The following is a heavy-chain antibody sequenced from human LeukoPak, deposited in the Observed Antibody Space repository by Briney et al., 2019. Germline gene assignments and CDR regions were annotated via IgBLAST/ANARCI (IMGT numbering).Heavy chain of an antibody. CDR3: AKDMADGSGSYYRAFDI. D-gene: IGHD3-10*01. Sequence: GGSLTLSCSPFGFTFSDYAFHWVRQAPGKGLEWVAFIRLVGITAYYTDSVKGRFIISRDNAKNSLYLQMNSLRAEDTALYYGAKDMADGSGSYYRAFDIWGQGTMVTVSS. V-gene: IGHV3-30*02. CDR2: IRLVGITA. CDR1: GFTFSDYA. J-gene: IGHJ3*02.